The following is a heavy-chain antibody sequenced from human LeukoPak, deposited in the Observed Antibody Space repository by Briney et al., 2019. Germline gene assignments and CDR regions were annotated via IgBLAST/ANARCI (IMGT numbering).Heavy chain of an antibody. V-gene: IGHV1-2*02. CDR1: GYTFTGYY. D-gene: IGHD1-26*01. J-gene: IGHJ4*02. CDR2: INPNSGGT. CDR3: ASVRELGYYFDY. Sequence: ASAKVSCKASGYTFTGYYMHWVRQAPGQGLEWMGWINPNSGGTNYAQKFQGRVTMTRDTSISTAYMELSRLRSDDTAVYYCASVRELGYYFDYWGQGTLVTVSS.